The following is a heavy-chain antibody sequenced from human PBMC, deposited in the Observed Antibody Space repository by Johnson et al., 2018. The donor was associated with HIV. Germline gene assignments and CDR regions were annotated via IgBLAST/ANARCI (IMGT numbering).Heavy chain of an antibody. V-gene: IGHV3-7*03. Sequence: VQLVESGGGLVQPGGSLRLSCAASGFTFSSYWMSWVRQAPGKGLEWVANIKQDGSEKYYVDSVKGRFSISRDSTKNSLYLQMNSLRVEDTAVYYCARDPKWSAFDIWGQGTMVTVSS. CDR3: ARDPKWSAFDI. J-gene: IGHJ3*02. D-gene: IGHD1-26*01. CDR1: GFTFSSYW. CDR2: IKQDGSEK.